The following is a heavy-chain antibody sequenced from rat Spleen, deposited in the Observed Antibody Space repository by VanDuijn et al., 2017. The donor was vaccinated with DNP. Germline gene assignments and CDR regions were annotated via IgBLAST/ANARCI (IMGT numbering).Heavy chain of an antibody. CDR1: VDSPSCSNK. CDR3: ARLGTQGFTY. CDR2: INGAGST. D-gene: IGHD1-5*01. J-gene: IGHJ2*01. V-gene: IGHV3-3*01. Sequence: SVPVDSPSCSNKWNWIRKFPENKLEWMGHINGAGSTNYNPSLKSRISITRDTSKNQFFLQVNSVTTEDTATYYCARLGTQGFTYWGQGVMVTVSS.